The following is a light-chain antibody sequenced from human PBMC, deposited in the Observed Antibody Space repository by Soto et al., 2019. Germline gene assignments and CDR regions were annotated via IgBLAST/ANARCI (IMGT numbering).Light chain of an antibody. Sequence: QSALTQPRSVSGSPGQSVTISCTGTSSDVGVYNYVSWYQQHPGKAPKLMIYDVSKRPSGVPDRFSGSKSGNTASLTISGLQAEDEADYYCCSYTSSSTYVFGTGTKLTVL. CDR3: CSYTSSSTYV. V-gene: IGLV2-11*01. CDR1: SSDVGVYNY. CDR2: DVS. J-gene: IGLJ1*01.